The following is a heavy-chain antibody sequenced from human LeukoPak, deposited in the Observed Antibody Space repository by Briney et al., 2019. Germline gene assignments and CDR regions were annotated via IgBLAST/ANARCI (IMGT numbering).Heavy chain of an antibody. CDR3: ARDAAQYCSGGSCYFGAWFDS. D-gene: IGHD2-15*01. V-gene: IGHV3-21*04. Sequence: GGSLRLSCAASGFTFSSYSMNWVRQAPGKGLEWVSSISISSNYIYYPDSLKGRFTISRDNAKNSLYLQMNSLRAENTAVYYCARDAAQYCSGGSCYFGAWFDSWGQGTLVTVSS. J-gene: IGHJ5*01. CDR2: ISISSNYI. CDR1: GFTFSSYS.